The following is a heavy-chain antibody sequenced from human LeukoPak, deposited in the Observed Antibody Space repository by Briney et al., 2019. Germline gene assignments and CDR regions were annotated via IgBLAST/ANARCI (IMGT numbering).Heavy chain of an antibody. CDR1: GFTFSIYA. D-gene: IGHD3-22*01. CDR3: ARGGSYYDSSGYYYYYYGMDV. V-gene: IGHV3-23*01. Sequence: GGSLRLSCAASGFTFSIYAMTWVRQAPGKGLEWVSAISGSGGSTYYADSVKGRFTISRDNSKNTLYLQMNSLRAEDTAVYYCARGGSYYDSSGYYYYYYGMDVWGQGTTVTVSS. CDR2: ISGSGGST. J-gene: IGHJ6*02.